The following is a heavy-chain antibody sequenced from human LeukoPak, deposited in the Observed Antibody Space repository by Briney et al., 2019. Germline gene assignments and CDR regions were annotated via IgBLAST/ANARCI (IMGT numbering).Heavy chain of an antibody. Sequence: SETLSLTCTVSGYSISSGYYWGWIRQPPGKGLEWIGSISHSGSTYYNPSLKSRVTISVDTSKNQFSLKLRSVIAADTAVYYCARVTSGLGWFDPWGQGTLVTVSS. V-gene: IGHV4-38-2*02. D-gene: IGHD1-14*01. CDR1: GYSISSGYY. CDR2: ISHSGST. J-gene: IGHJ5*02. CDR3: ARVTSGLGWFDP.